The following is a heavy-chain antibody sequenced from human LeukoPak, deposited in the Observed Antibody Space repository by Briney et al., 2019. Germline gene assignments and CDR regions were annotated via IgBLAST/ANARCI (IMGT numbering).Heavy chain of an antibody. D-gene: IGHD6-13*01. J-gene: IGHJ4*02. CDR1: DGSISSYF. CDR2: ICTSGST. Sequence: SETLSLTCTVSDGSISSYFWSWIRQPAGKGLEWIGRICTSGSTNYNPSLKSRVTMSIDTSKNQFSLKLSSVTAADTAVYYCARYPSAGAGSHYLDYWGQGTLVTVSS. CDR3: ARYPSAGAGSHYLDY. V-gene: IGHV4-4*07.